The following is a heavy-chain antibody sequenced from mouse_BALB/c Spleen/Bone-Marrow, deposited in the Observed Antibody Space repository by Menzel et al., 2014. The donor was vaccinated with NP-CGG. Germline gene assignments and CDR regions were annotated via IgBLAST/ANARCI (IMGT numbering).Heavy chain of an antibody. J-gene: IGHJ4*01. CDR2: ISSGGGNT. D-gene: IGHD1-1*01. V-gene: IGHV5-9*03. Sequence: EVKLVESGGGLVKPGGSLKLSCAASGFTFSSYTMSWVRQTPEKRLEWVATISSGGGNTYYPDSVKGRFTISRDNAKNNLFLQMSSLSSEDTALYYCARYPSYYYGYAMDYWGQGTSVTVSS. CDR1: GFTFSSYT. CDR3: ARYPSYYYGYAMDY.